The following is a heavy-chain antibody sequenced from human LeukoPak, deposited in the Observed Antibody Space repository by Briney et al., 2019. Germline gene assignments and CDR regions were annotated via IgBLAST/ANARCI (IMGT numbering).Heavy chain of an antibody. Sequence: GGSLRLSCAASGFTFSNYDMPWVRQAPGKGLEWVSAISSSSSYIYYADSIKGRFTISRDNAENSLYLQMNSLRAVDTAAYFCARGEEKATITALDSWGQGTLVTVSS. V-gene: IGHV3-21*01. D-gene: IGHD5-24*01. CDR2: ISSSSSYI. J-gene: IGHJ4*02. CDR1: GFTFSNYD. CDR3: ARGEEKATITALDS.